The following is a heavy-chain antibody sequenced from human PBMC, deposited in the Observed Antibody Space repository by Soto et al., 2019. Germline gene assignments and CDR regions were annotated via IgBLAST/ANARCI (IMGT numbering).Heavy chain of an antibody. Sequence: QVQLVESGGGMVQPGRSLRLSSAASGFTFSSYGMHWVRQAPGKGLEWVAVISYDGSNKYYADSVKGRFTISRDNSKNTLYLQMNSLRAEDTAVYYCAKDLLVVGATPAYYWGQGTLVTVSS. CDR3: AKDLLVVGATPAYY. CDR1: GFTFSSYG. V-gene: IGHV3-30*18. D-gene: IGHD1-26*01. CDR2: ISYDGSNK. J-gene: IGHJ4*02.